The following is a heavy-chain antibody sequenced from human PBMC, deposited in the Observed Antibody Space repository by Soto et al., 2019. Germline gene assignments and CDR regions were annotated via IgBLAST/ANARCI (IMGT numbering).Heavy chain of an antibody. D-gene: IGHD6-19*01. CDR1: GYTFTGYY. J-gene: IGHJ6*02. CDR3: EREYSSGWLGVRPGGMDV. V-gene: IGHV1-2*04. CDR2: INPNSGGT. Sequence: QVQLVQSGAEVKKPGASVKVSCKASGYTFTGYYMHWVRQAPGQGLEWMGWINPNSGGTNYAQKFQGWVTMTRDTSISTAYMELSRLRSDDTAVYYCEREYSSGWLGVRPGGMDVWGQGTTVTVSS.